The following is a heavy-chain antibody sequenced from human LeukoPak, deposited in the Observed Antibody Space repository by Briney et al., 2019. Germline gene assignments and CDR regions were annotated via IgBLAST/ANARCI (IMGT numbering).Heavy chain of an antibody. CDR1: GGSFSGYY. D-gene: IGHD2-21*02. J-gene: IGHJ4*02. CDR3: ASSVVVTAIPYYFDY. CDR2: INHSGST. V-gene: IGHV4-34*01. Sequence: SETLSLTCAVYGGSFSGYYWSWIRQPPGKWLEWIGEINHSGSTNYNPSLKSRVTISVDTSKNQFSLKLSSVTAADTAVYYCASSVVVTAIPYYFDYWGQGTLVTVSS.